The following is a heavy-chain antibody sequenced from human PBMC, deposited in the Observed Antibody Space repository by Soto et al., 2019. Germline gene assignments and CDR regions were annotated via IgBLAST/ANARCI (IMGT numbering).Heavy chain of an antibody. J-gene: IGHJ4*02. V-gene: IGHV3-23*01. D-gene: IGHD7-27*01. Sequence: PGGSLRLSCAASGFTFSTYSIAWVRQTSGRGLEWVSTISGSGGTTYYADSVKGRFTVSRANSRNTLYLQMNSLRAEDTAIYYCAKYAGLSPGVRFNFDHWGQGALVTVSS. CDR3: AKYAGLSPGVRFNFDH. CDR2: ISGSGGTT. CDR1: GFTFSTYS.